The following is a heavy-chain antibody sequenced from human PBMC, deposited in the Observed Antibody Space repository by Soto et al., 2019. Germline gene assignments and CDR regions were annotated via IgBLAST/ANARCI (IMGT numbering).Heavy chain of an antibody. J-gene: IGHJ4*02. CDR1: GYSISSGYY. D-gene: IGHD4-17*01. V-gene: IGHV4-38-2*02. CDR2: IYHSGST. Sequence: SETLSLTCAVSGYSISSGYYWGWIRQPPGKGLEWIGSIYHSGSTYYNPSLKSRVTISVDTSKNQFSLKLSSVTAADTAVYYCARDWIGTVTTEYYFDYWGQGTLVTVSS. CDR3: ARDWIGTVTTEYYFDY.